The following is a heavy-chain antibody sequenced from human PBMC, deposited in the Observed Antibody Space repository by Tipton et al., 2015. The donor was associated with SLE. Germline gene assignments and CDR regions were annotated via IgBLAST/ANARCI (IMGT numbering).Heavy chain of an antibody. Sequence: GSLRLSCAVYGGSFSGYYWSWIRQPPGKGLEWIGEINHSGSTNYNPSLKSRVTISVDTSKNQFSLKLSPVTAADTAVYYCARVSGAFDIWGQGTMVTVSS. J-gene: IGHJ3*02. CDR1: GGSFSGYY. V-gene: IGHV4-34*01. CDR2: INHSGST. CDR3: ARVSGAFDI.